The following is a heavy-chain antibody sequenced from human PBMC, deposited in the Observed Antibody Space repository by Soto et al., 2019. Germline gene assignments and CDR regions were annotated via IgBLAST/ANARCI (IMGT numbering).Heavy chain of an antibody. CDR3: ARDLGYCSCGSCYPVWYYYYGMDV. J-gene: IGHJ6*02. D-gene: IGHD2-15*01. CDR1: GDSVSSNSAA. Sequence: PSQTLSLTCALSGDSVSSNSAAWNWIRQSPSRGLEWLGRTYYRSKWYNDYAVSVKSRITIHPDTSKNQFSLQLNSVTPEDTAVYYLARDLGYCSCGSCYPVWYYYYGMDVWGQGTTVTVSS. V-gene: IGHV6-1*01. CDR2: TYYRSKWYN.